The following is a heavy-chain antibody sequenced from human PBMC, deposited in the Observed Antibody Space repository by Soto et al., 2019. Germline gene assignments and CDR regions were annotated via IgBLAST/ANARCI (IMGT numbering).Heavy chain of an antibody. D-gene: IGHD3-10*01. J-gene: IGHJ4*02. CDR3: ARRGWERDCHKVGMGSYYFDY. CDR1: GGSISSYY. V-gene: IGHV4-59*08. Sequence: QVQLQESGPGLVKPSETLSLTCTVSGGSISSYYWSWIRQPPGKGLEWIGYIYYSGSTNYNPSLKSRVTLSVDTSKKKFSLKRSIVTAAETAVYYCARRGWERDCHKVGMGSYYFDYWGQGTLVTGSS. CDR2: IYYSGST.